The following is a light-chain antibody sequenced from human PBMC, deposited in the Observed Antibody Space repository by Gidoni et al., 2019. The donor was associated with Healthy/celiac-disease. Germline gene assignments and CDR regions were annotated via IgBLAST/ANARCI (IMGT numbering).Light chain of an antibody. V-gene: IGKV3-11*01. CDR3: QQRSNWPPT. Sequence: EIVLTQSPATLSLSPGERAPLSCRASQRVSSYLAWYQQKPGQAPRLLIYDASNRATGIPARFSGSGSGTDFTLTISSLEPEDFAVDDCQQRSNWPPTFXXXTRLEIK. J-gene: IGKJ5*01. CDR1: QRVSSY. CDR2: DAS.